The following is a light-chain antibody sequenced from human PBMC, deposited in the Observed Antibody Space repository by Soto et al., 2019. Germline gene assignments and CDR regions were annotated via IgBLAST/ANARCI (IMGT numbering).Light chain of an antibody. Sequence: QSVLTQPASVSGSPGQSITISCTGTSSDVGSYNLVSWYQQHPTKAPKLMIYEVSKRPSGVSNRFSGSKSDNTASLTISGLQAEDEADYYCCSYAGSSTLAVFGGGTQLTAL. CDR2: EVS. V-gene: IGLV2-23*02. CDR3: CSYAGSSTLAV. CDR1: SSDVGSYNL. J-gene: IGLJ7*02.